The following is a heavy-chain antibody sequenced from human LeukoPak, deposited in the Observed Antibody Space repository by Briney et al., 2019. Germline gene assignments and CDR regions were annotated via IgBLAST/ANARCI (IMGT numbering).Heavy chain of an antibody. CDR1: GFTFSSYG. V-gene: IGHV3-33*01. J-gene: IGHJ4*02. D-gene: IGHD6-19*01. CDR3: ARDLSKPYSSGWFDEDY. CDR2: IWYDGSNK. Sequence: AGGSLRLSCAASGFTFSSYGMHWVRQAPVKGLEWVAVIWYDGSNKYYADSVKGRFTISRDNSKNTLYLQMNSLRAEDTAVYYCARDLSKPYSSGWFDEDYWGQGTLVTVSS.